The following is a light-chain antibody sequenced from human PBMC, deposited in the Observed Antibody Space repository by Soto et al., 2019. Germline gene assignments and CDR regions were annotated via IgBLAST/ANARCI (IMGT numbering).Light chain of an antibody. CDR2: DAS. CDR3: QQYNTYWT. J-gene: IGKJ1*01. V-gene: IGKV1-5*01. CDR1: QDISNY. Sequence: LHMTQSPSSLSAYVGDRVTITGQSSQDISNYLNWYQQKPGKAPKLLIYDASSLESGVPLRFSGSGSGTEFTLTISSLQPEDFATYYCQQYNTYWTFGQRTNVDI.